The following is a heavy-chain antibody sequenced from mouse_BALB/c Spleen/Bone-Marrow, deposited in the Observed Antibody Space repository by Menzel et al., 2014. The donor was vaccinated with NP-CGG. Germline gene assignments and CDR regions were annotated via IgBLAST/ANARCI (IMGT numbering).Heavy chain of an antibody. V-gene: IGHV1S81*02. CDR1: GYTFTNYF. J-gene: IGHJ3*01. CDR2: INPYNGGT. Sequence: VQLVESGAELVKPGASVKLSCKASGYTFTNYFMYWVKQRPGQGLEWIGAINPYNGGTNFNENFKSKATLTLDKSSSTAYMQLSSLTSEDSAVYYCTRSGPGFAYWGHGTLVTVSA. CDR3: TRSGPGFAY.